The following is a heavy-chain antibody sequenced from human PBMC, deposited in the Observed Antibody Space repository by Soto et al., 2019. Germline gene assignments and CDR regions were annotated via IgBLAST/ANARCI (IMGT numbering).Heavy chain of an antibody. CDR1: CGSFSGYY. J-gene: IGHJ4*02. V-gene: IGHV4-34*01. CDR2: INHSGST. Sequence: SETLSLTCAFYCGSFSGYYWSWIRQPPGKGLEWIGEINHSGSTNYNPSLKSRVTISVDTSKNQFSLKLSSVTAADTAVYYCARDSIRAAFDYWRQGTLVTVSS. CDR3: ARDSIRAAFDY. D-gene: IGHD6-13*01.